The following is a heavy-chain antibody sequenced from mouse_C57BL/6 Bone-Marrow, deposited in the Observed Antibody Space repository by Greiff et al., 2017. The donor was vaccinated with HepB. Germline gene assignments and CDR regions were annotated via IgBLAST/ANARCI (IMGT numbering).Heavy chain of an antibody. CDR2: ISNGGGST. CDR3: ARQLGRWYFDV. J-gene: IGHJ1*03. D-gene: IGHD4-1*01. V-gene: IGHV5-12*01. CDR1: GFTFSDYY. Sequence: EVKLEESGGGLVQPGGSLKLSCAASGFTFSDYYMYWVRQTPEKRLEWVAYISNGGGSTYYPDTVKGRFTISRDNAKNTLYLQMSRLKSEDTAMYYCARQLGRWYFDVWGTGTTVTVSS.